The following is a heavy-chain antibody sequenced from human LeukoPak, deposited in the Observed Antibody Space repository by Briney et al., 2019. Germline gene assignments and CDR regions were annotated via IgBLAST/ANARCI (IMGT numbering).Heavy chain of an antibody. Sequence: GGSLRLSCAASGFTFSSYWMHWVRQAPGKGLVWVSRISSDGSTTSYADSVKGRFTISRDNAENTLYMRMNSLRPEDTAVYYCARGYYSSGRFDSWGQGTLVTVSS. V-gene: IGHV3-74*01. D-gene: IGHD6-25*01. CDR2: ISSDGSTT. CDR1: GFTFSSYW. J-gene: IGHJ4*02. CDR3: ARGYYSSGRFDS.